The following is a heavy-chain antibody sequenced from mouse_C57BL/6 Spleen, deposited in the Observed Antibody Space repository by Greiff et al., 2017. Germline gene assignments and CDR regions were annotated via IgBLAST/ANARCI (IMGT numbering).Heavy chain of an antibody. CDR1: GYAFSSYW. CDR2: IYPGDGDT. V-gene: IGHV1-80*01. CDR3: AKGMTSYYFDF. J-gene: IGHJ2*01. Sequence: VQLQESGAELVKPGASVKISCKASGYAFSSYWMNWVKQRPGKGLEWIGQIYPGDGDTNYNGKFKGKATLTADKSSSTAYMQLSSLTSEDSAVYFCAKGMTSYYFDFWGQGTTLTVSS. D-gene: IGHD2-10*02.